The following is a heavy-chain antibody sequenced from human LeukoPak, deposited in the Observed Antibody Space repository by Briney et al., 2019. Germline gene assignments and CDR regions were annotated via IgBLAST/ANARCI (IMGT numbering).Heavy chain of an antibody. J-gene: IGHJ4*02. V-gene: IGHV3-7*01. CDR3: ARGGGNFDF. CDR2: IKQEGSEK. CDR1: RISFSTFW. D-gene: IGHD6-25*01. Sequence: GGSLRLSCETSRISFSTFWMSWVGQAPGKGLEGLANIKQEGSEKYYVHSVKGRFAISRDNAKNSLYLQMNSLRVEDTAVYYCARGGGNFDFWGQGTLVTVSS.